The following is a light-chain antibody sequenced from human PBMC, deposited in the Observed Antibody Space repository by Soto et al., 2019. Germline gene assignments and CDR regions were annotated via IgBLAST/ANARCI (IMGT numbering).Light chain of an antibody. CDR3: QQYYTTLWT. CDR2: WAS. J-gene: IGKJ1*01. V-gene: IGKV4-1*01. CDR1: QSVLYSSNNNNY. Sequence: DIVMTQSPDSLAVSLGERATINCKSSQSVLYSSNNNNYLAWYQQKPGQPPKLLIHWASTRESGVPDRFSGSGSGTDFTLTISSLQAEDGAVYYCQQYYTTLWTFGQGTKVEIK.